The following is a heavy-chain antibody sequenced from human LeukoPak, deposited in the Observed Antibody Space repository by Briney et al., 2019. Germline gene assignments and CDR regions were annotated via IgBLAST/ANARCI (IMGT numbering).Heavy chain of an antibody. J-gene: IGHJ3*02. CDR3: ARPVAVARRDAFDI. CDR2: INSNNGNT. CDR1: GYTFTSYG. V-gene: IGHV1-18*01. Sequence: ASVKVSCKATGYTFTSYGISWVRQAPGQGLEWMGWINSNNGNTNYAQKLQGRVPMSKDTSTGTASMELRSLRSDDTAVYYCARPVAVARRDAFDIWGQGTMVTVSS. D-gene: IGHD6-19*01.